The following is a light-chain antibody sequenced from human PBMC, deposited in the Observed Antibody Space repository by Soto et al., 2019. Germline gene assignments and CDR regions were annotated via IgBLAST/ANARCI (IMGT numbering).Light chain of an antibody. V-gene: IGLV1-40*01. CDR1: SSNIGAGYD. J-gene: IGLJ3*02. Sequence: QSALTQPPSVSGAPGQRVTISCTGSSSNIGAGYDVHWYQQLPGMAPKLLIYGNSHRPSGVPDRFSGSKSGTSASLATTGVRAEDEAEYHSQSSDGSLSGWVFGGGTKLPVL. CDR2: GNS. CDR3: QSSDGSLSGWV.